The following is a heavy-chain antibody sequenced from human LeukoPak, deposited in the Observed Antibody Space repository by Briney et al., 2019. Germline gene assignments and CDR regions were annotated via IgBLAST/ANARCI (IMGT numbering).Heavy chain of an antibody. CDR2: IKRETDGGTI. CDR3: TTTTYGDYVLFDY. Sequence: GGSLRLSCAASGFTLNNAWMSWVRQAPGKGLEWLGRIKRETDGGTIDYAAPVKGRFTISRDDSKNTLYLQMNSLKTEDTAVYYCTTTTYGDYVLFDYWGQGTLVTVSS. CDR1: GFTLNNAW. D-gene: IGHD4-17*01. J-gene: IGHJ4*02. V-gene: IGHV3-15*01.